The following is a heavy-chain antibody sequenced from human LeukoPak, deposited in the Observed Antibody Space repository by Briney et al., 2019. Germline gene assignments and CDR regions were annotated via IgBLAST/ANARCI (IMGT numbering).Heavy chain of an antibody. CDR2: IISDGRST. V-gene: IGHV3-74*01. CDR1: GFTFSSHW. D-gene: IGHD6-19*01. Sequence: PGGSLRLSCAASGFTFSSHWMHWVRQAPGKGLVWVSRIISDGRSTSYADSVKGRFTISRDNAKNTLYMQMNSLRAEDTAVYYCARTRAVADSYYFDYWGQGTLVTVSS. J-gene: IGHJ4*02. CDR3: ARTRAVADSYYFDY.